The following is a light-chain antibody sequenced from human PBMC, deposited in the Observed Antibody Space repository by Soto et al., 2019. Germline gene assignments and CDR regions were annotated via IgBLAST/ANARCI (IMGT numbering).Light chain of an antibody. CDR1: HSISNW. J-gene: IGKJ2*01. Sequence: DIQMTQSPSTLSASVGDRVTITCRASHSISNWLAWYQQKPGKAPKLLIYNASSLETGVPSRFSGSGSGTEFTLTISSLQPDDFATYYCQQYHVYSRTFGQGTKLEIK. CDR3: QQYHVYSRT. V-gene: IGKV1-5*03. CDR2: NAS.